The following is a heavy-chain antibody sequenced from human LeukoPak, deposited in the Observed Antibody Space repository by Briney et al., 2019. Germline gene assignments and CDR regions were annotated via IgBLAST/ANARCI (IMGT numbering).Heavy chain of an antibody. CDR3: AKDQRAYCTDGVRYPFAS. CDR1: GFIFSSYW. V-gene: IGHV3-7*01. J-gene: IGHJ4*02. Sequence: GGSLRLSCAASGFIFSSYWMSWVRQAPGKGLECLANIKQDGSDKYDMDSVKGRFTLSRDNSKYTLYMQITSMRAEDTAVYYCAKDQRAYCTDGVRYPFASWGQGTLVTVSS. D-gene: IGHD2-8*01. CDR2: IKQDGSDK.